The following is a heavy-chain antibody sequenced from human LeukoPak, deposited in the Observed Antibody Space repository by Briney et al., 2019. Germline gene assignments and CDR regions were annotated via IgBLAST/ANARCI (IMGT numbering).Heavy chain of an antibody. CDR3: ARDQQNPLRAFDI. D-gene: IGHD1-14*01. J-gene: IGHJ3*02. CDR2: INHSGST. CDR1: GGSISSYY. Sequence: PSETLSLTCTVSGGSISSYYWSWIRQPPGKGLEWIGEINHSGSTNYNPSLKSRVTISVDTSKNQFSLKLSSVTAADTAVYYCARDQQNPLRAFDIWGQGTMVTVSS. V-gene: IGHV4-34*01.